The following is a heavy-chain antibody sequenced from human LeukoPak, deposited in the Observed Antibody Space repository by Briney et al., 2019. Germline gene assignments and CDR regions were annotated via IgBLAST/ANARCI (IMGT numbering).Heavy chain of an antibody. J-gene: IGHJ4*02. CDR3: ARDGWLQSGEADY. D-gene: IGHD5-24*01. CDR1: GYTFTSYG. Sequence: EASVKVSCKASGYTFTSYGISWVRQAPGQGLEWMGWISAYNGNKHFAQKLQDRVTMTTDTSTSTAYMELRSLRSDDTAVYYCARDGWLQSGEADYWGQGTLVTVSS. V-gene: IGHV1-18*04. CDR2: ISAYNGNK.